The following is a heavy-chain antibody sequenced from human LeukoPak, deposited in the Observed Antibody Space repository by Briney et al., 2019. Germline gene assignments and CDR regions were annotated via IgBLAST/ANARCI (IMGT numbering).Heavy chain of an antibody. Sequence: PGGSLRLSCAASGFTFGNYGMTWVRQAPGKGLELVSSISGTTGNTYHADSVRGRFTISRDNSKSTLYLQMNSLRVEDTAVYYCAKDLGAVASTRGYYFDYWGQGTLVTVSS. V-gene: IGHV3-23*01. CDR1: GFTFGNYG. J-gene: IGHJ4*02. CDR2: ISGTTGNT. D-gene: IGHD6-19*01. CDR3: AKDLGAVASTRGYYFDY.